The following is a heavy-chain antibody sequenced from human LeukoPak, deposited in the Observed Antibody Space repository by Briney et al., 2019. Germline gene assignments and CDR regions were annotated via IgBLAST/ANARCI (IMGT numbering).Heavy chain of an antibody. CDR1: GFIVSSYY. Sequence: GGSLRLSCVASGFIVSSYYMTWVRQAPGKGLEWVSVIYIGGSTYYPDSVKGRVAISRDNSKNTVFLQMSSVRAEDTAVYYCARSYSNHLFGMDVWGQGTTVTVT. V-gene: IGHV3-66*01. CDR2: IYIGGST. J-gene: IGHJ6*02. CDR3: ARSYSNHLFGMDV. D-gene: IGHD4-11*01.